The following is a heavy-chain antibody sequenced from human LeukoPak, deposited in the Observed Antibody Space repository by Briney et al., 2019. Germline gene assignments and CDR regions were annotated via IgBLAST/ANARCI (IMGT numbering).Heavy chain of an antibody. Sequence: PGGSLRLSCVPSGFTISIYAMNWVRQAPGKGLECVSGFILSDGETLYAHSVKGRVTISRDNSKNTLYLQMNSLKAEDTAVYYCVRGGESYSWADCWGQGTLVTVSS. CDR3: VRGGESYSWADC. CDR2: FILSDGET. J-gene: IGHJ4*02. CDR1: GFTISIYA. D-gene: IGHD1-26*01. V-gene: IGHV3-23*01.